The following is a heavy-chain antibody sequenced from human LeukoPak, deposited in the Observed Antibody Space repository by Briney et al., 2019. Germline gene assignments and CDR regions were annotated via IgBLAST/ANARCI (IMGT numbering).Heavy chain of an antibody. CDR1: GRSISSYY. D-gene: IGHD2-15*01. Sequence: SETLSLTCTVSGRSISSYYWNWILQPAGRGLEWIGRIYISGNTNYNPSLKGRVTISVDTSKNQFSLKLSSVTAADTAVYYCARDACSGGGCQTGWFDPWGQGTLVTVSS. J-gene: IGHJ5*02. CDR2: IYISGNT. V-gene: IGHV4-4*07. CDR3: ARDACSGGGCQTGWFDP.